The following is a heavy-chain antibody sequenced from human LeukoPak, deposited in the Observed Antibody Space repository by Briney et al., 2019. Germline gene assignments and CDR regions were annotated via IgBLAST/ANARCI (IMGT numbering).Heavy chain of an antibody. CDR3: ARERTLIRGARNDFDH. Sequence: SQTLSLTCAISGDSVSGDSAAWNWLRQSPSRGLEWLGRTYYRSQWYNDYAVSVRSRMIVNPDTSKNQFSLQLRSVTPEDTAVYYCARERTLIRGARNDFDHWGQGVPVTVSS. CDR2: TYYRSQWYN. J-gene: IGHJ4*02. V-gene: IGHV6-1*01. CDR1: GDSVSGDSAA. D-gene: IGHD3-10*01.